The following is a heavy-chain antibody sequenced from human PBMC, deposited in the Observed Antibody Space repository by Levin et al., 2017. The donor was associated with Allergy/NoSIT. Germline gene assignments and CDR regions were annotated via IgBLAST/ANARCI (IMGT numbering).Heavy chain of an antibody. D-gene: IGHD6-19*01. Sequence: ASVKVSCKASGFTFTSSAVQWVRQARGQRLEWIGWIVVGSGNTNYAQKFQERVTITRDMSTSTAYMELSSLRSEDTAVYYCAAEPILSSGGDYWGQGTLVTVSS. V-gene: IGHV1-58*01. J-gene: IGHJ4*02. CDR2: IVVGSGNT. CDR3: AAEPILSSGGDY. CDR1: GFTFTSSA.